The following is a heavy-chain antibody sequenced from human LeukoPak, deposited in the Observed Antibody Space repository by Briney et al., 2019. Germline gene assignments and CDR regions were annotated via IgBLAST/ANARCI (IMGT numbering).Heavy chain of an antibody. CDR2: INPSGGST. Sequence: ASVKVSCKASGYTFTSYYMHWVRQAPGQGLEWMGIINPSGGSTSYAQKFQGRVTMTRDTSTSTVYMELRSLRSDDTAVYYCARRYRYCSSTSCYTGPGYYYYGMDVWGQGTTVTVSS. CDR1: GYTFTSYY. CDR3: ARRYRYCSSTSCYTGPGYYYYGMDV. J-gene: IGHJ6*02. D-gene: IGHD2-2*02. V-gene: IGHV1-46*01.